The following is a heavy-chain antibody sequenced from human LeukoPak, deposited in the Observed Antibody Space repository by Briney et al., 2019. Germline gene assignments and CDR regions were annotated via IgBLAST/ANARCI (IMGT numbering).Heavy chain of an antibody. D-gene: IGHD6-13*01. CDR1: GGSISSSSYY. Sequence: PSETLSLTCTVSGGSISSSSYYWGWLRPPPGKGLVWVGSIYDSGSTYYNPSLKSRVTISVDTSKNQFSLKLSSVTAADTAVYYCARQRSSSWDPNHYYYYMDVWGKGTTVTVSS. CDR2: IYDSGST. J-gene: IGHJ6*03. CDR3: ARQRSSSWDPNHYYYYMDV. V-gene: IGHV4-39*01.